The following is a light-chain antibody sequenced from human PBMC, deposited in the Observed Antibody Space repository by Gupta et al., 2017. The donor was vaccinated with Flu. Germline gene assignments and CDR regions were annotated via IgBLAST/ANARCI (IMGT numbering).Light chain of an antibody. J-gene: IGLJ2*01. CDR1: YSNFGINL. Sequence: QSVVTQAPSAPWTPGQRVTMACSGSYSNFGINLVNWSQQFPGTAPKLLIFAHDERHSGTPARFSASKSAASASVTTTWLQAEDGADYYCAVGDATMNGLVFGGGTKLTVL. CDR2: AHD. V-gene: IGLV1-44*01. CDR3: AVGDATMNGLV.